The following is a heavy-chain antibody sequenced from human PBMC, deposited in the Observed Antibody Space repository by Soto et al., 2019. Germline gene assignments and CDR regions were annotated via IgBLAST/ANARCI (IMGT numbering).Heavy chain of an antibody. CDR2: IYYSGST. CDR1: GGSISSSSYY. CDR3: LGAAGTYYYGMDV. Sequence: KTSETLSLTCTVSGGSISSSSYYWGWIRQPPGKGLEWIGSIYYSGSTYYNPSLKSRVTISVDTSKNQFSLKLSSVTAADTAVYHCLGAAGTYYYGMDVWGQGTTVTVSS. D-gene: IGHD6-13*01. J-gene: IGHJ6*02. V-gene: IGHV4-39*01.